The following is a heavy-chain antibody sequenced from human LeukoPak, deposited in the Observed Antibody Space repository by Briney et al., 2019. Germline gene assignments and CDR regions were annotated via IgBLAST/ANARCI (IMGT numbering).Heavy chain of an antibody. CDR1: GGTFSSYT. V-gene: IGHV1-69*02. D-gene: IGHD5-24*01. Sequence: SVKVSCKASGGTFSSYTISWVRQAPGQGLEWMGRIIPILGIANYAQKFQGRVTITADKSTSTAYMELSSLRSEDTAVYYCARRKWLQSADPYYYYYMDVWGKGTTVTVSS. CDR2: IIPILGIA. J-gene: IGHJ6*03. CDR3: ARRKWLQSADPYYYYYMDV.